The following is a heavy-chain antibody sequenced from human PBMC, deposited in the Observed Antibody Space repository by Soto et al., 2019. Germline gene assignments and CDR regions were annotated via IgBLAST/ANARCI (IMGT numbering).Heavy chain of an antibody. Sequence: GGALRLSCAASGFTFRDYSLNWVRQAPGKGLEWVSSITSKSTYIYYADSVKGRFTISRDNAKSSLYLQMDSLRADDTAVYFCARSGVAALDSWGQGTLVTVSS. J-gene: IGHJ5*01. CDR1: GFTFRDYS. D-gene: IGHD2-8*01. CDR3: ARSGVAALDS. V-gene: IGHV3-21*04. CDR2: ITSKSTYI.